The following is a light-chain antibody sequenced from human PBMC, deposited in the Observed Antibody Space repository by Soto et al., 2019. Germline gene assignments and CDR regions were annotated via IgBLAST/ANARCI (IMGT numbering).Light chain of an antibody. Sequence: QSALTQPASVSGSPGQSITISCTGTSSDVGGYDYVSWYQLHPGKAPKLMVFEVSNRPSGVSYRFSGSKSGNTASLDISGLQAEDEADYFCRSYFSSTAYRFGTETKLTVL. CDR1: SSDVGGYDY. CDR3: RSYFSSTAYR. V-gene: IGLV2-14*01. CDR2: EVS. J-gene: IGLJ1*01.